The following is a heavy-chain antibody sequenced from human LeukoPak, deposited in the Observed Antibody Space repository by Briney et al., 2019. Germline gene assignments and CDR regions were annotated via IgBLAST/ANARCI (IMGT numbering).Heavy chain of an antibody. J-gene: IGHJ4*02. D-gene: IGHD6-13*01. CDR1: GGSISSYY. Sequence: PSETLSLTCTVSGGSISSYYWSWIRQPPGKGLEWIGYIYYSGSTNYNPSLKSRVTISVDTSKNQFSLKLSSVTAADTAVYYCASQKGGIAAAGTRPLHFDYWGQGTLVTVSS. V-gene: IGHV4-59*08. CDR3: ASQKGGIAAAGTRPLHFDY. CDR2: IYYSGST.